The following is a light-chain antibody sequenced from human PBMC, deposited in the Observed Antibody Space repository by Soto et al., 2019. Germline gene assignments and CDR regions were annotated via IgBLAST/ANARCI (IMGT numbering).Light chain of an antibody. CDR3: KQYGSSPWT. V-gene: IGKV3-20*01. CDR2: GTS. J-gene: IGKJ1*01. Sequence: ELVLTQSPGTLSLSPGERATLSCRASQSVATNVAWYQQKPGQAHRLLIYGTSSRATGIQDRFSGSGSGTDFTLTISRLEPEDFAVYYCKQYGSSPWTVGPGTKVDI. CDR1: QSVATN.